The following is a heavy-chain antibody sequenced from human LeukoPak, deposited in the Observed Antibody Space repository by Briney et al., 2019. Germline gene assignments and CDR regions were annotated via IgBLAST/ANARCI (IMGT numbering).Heavy chain of an antibody. CDR2: ISSSSSYI. D-gene: IGHD2-21*01. Sequence: PGGSLRLSCAASGFTFSSYSMNWVSQAPGKGLECVSSISSSSSYIYYADSVKGRFTISRDNAKNSLYLQMNSVRAEDTAVYYCARVPRGIPRDYWGQGTLVTVSS. CDR1: GFTFSSYS. V-gene: IGHV3-21*01. CDR3: ARVPRGIPRDY. J-gene: IGHJ4*02.